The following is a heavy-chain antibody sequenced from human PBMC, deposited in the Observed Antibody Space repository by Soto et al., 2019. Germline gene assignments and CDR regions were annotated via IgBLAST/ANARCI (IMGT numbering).Heavy chain of an antibody. CDR2: IIPIFGTA. V-gene: IGHV1-69*13. J-gene: IGHJ3*02. CDR3: ARHGGSPTRVGAFDI. CDR1: GGTFSSYA. Sequence: VASVKVSCKASGGTFSSYAISWVRQAPGQGLEWMGGIIPIFGTANYAQKFQGRVTITADESTSTAYMELSSLRSEDTAVYYCARHGGSPTRVGAFDIWGQGTMVTVSS. D-gene: IGHD1-26*01.